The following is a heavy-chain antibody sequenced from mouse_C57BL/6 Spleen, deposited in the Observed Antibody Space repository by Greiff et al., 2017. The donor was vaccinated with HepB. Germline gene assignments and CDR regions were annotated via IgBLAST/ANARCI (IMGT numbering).Heavy chain of an antibody. CDR1: GFTFSDAW. J-gene: IGHJ2*01. CDR2: IRNKANNHAT. D-gene: IGHD1-1*01. Sequence: DVMLVESGGGLVQPGGSMKLSCAASGFTFSDAWMDWVRQSPEKGLEWVAEIRNKANNHATYYAGSVKGRFTISRDDSKSSVYLQMNSLRAEDTGIYYFTHYYGSYFDYWGQGTTLTVSS. CDR3: THYYGSYFDY. V-gene: IGHV6-6*01.